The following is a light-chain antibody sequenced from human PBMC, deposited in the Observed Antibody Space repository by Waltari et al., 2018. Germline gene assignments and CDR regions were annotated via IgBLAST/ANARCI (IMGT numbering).Light chain of an antibody. CDR3: QRNDRLPVT. J-gene: IGKJ1*01. CDR1: QSVGRA. CDR2: GAS. Sequence: EIVLTQSPGTLSLSPGERATLSCRASQSVGRALIWYQPKPGQAPRLLIYGASTRATGIPDRFSGSGFGTDFSLTISRLEPEDFAVYYCQRNDRLPVTFGQGTKVEIK. V-gene: IGKV3-20*01.